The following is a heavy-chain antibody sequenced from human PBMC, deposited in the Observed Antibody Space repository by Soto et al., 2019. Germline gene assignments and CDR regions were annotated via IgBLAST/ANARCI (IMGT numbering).Heavy chain of an antibody. J-gene: IGHJ4*02. CDR2: INSRGDVT. CDR1: GFTFRSFV. V-gene: IGHV3-23*01. D-gene: IGHD3-22*01. CDR3: AKGRESSGYYRPFDY. Sequence: EVQMLESGGDLVQPGGSLRLSCTASGFTFRSFVVSWVRQAPGKGLEWVSAINSRGDVTTYADSVKGRFTISRDNSQSTLYLQMNSLRVEDTAVYYCAKGRESSGYYRPFDYWGQGTLVTVSS.